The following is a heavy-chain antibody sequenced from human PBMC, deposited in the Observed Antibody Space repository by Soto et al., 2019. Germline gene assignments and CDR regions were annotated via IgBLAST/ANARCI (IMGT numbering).Heavy chain of an antibody. CDR3: SRVGERDPGMIGLDY. J-gene: IGHJ4*02. CDR1: GYTFTAYW. Sequence: GESLKISCRASGYTFTAYWISWVRQMPGKGLAWVGRLDPKDSYTDYSPSFQGHVSISSDQSLNTAHLCLSSLKTCATAIYYRSRVGERDPGMIGLDYWGRGTRDT. D-gene: IGHD3-22*01. CDR2: LDPKDSYT. V-gene: IGHV5-10-1*01.